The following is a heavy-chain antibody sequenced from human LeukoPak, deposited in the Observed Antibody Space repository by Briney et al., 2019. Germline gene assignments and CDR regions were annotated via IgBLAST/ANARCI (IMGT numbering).Heavy chain of an antibody. J-gene: IGHJ4*02. Sequence: SETLSLTCAVSGVSIRTNNGRTWVRQPPGKGLEWIGEIHQNGSTDYNPSLKSRVTISPDKSKNQFSLTLTSVTAADTAVYYCARYRTSGSYLFDYWGQGTLVTVSS. CDR3: ARYRTSGSYLFDY. V-gene: IGHV4-4*02. D-gene: IGHD1-26*01. CDR1: GVSIRTNNG. CDR2: IHQNGST.